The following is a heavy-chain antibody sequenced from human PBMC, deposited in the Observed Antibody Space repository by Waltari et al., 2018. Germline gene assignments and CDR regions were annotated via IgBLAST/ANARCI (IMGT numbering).Heavy chain of an antibody. V-gene: IGHV1-3*04. CDR1: GYTFTTYA. CDR2: INTDNGNT. J-gene: IGHJ6*02. CDR3: ARISEVTTSGDYYGLDV. Sequence: QVQLVQSGAEVKSPGASVRVSCKASGYTFTTYATHWVRQAPGHRLEWMGWINTDNGNTKYSQKFQGRVTITRDTSASTASLELRSLRSEDTAVYYCARISEVTTSGDYYGLDVWGQGTTVTVSS. D-gene: IGHD4-17*01.